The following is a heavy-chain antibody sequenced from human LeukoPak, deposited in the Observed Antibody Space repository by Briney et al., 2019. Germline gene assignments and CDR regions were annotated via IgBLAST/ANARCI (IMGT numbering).Heavy chain of an antibody. CDR1: GFTFSSYS. V-gene: IGHV3-48*04. CDR2: ISSSSSTI. J-gene: IGHJ4*02. CDR3: ARDGVDTAMEPADFDY. Sequence: PGGSLRLSCAASGFTFSSYSMNWVRQAPGKGLEWVSYISSSSSTIYYADSVKGRFTISRDNAKNSLYLQMNSLRAEDTAVYYCARDGVDTAMEPADFDYWGQGTLVTVSS. D-gene: IGHD5-18*01.